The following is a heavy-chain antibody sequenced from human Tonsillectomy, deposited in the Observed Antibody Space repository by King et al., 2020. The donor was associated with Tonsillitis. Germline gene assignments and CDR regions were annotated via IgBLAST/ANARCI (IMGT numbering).Heavy chain of an antibody. CDR1: VDSVSSNSAA. CDR2: TYYRSKWYY. CDR3: ARGSYGGGLV. V-gene: IGHV6-1*01. J-gene: IGHJ4*02. D-gene: IGHD3-16*02. Sequence: VQLQQSGPGLVKPSQTLSLPCAFPVDSVSSNSAAWNWIRQSPSRGLEWLGRTYYRSKWYYNYAVSVKSRITINPDTSKNQFSLQLNSVTPEDTAFYYCARGSYGGGLVWGQGALFTVSS.